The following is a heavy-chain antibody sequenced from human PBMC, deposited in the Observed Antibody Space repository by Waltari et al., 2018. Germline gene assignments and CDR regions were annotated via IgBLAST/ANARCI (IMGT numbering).Heavy chain of an antibody. CDR1: GGSISSYY. Sequence: QVQLQESGPGLVKPSETLSLTCTVSGGSISSYYWSWIRQPPGKGLEWIGYIYYSGSNNYNPSLKSRVTISVDTSKNQFSLKLSSVTAADTAVYYCARGYEPPDYWGQGTLVTVSS. CDR2: IYYSGSN. D-gene: IGHD2-2*01. J-gene: IGHJ4*02. CDR3: ARGYEPPDY. V-gene: IGHV4-59*01.